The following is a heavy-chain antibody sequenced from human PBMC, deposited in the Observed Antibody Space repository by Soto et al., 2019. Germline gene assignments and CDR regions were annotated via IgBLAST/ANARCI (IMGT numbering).Heavy chain of an antibody. D-gene: IGHD3-9*01. CDR1: GGSVRGYY. V-gene: IGHV4-34*01. Sequence: QVQLQQWGAGPLRPLETLSLTCGVSGGSVRGYYWAWIRQAPGKGLEWIGEINDRGSINYNPSLKSRFSISVETSKNHSSLNLRSVTAADTDGYYCARESHDILTGPPWVWYFDLWGRGTLVTVSS. J-gene: IGHJ2*01. CDR2: INDRGSI. CDR3: ARESHDILTGPPWVWYFDL.